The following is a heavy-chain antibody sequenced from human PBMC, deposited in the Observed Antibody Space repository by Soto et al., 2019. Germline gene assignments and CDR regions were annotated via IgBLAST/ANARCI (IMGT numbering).Heavy chain of an antibody. CDR3: AKCAGGGCSRGDAFDS. V-gene: IGHV3-23*01. D-gene: IGHD2-15*01. Sequence: EVRLLESGGGLVQPGGSLRLSCAASGFAFSRYAISWVRQAPGKGLEWVSVVTETGSSSYYTDSVRGRFTISKDNSKNTVYLQMNGLRVEDTAIYYCAKCAGGGCSRGDAFDSWGKGTMVTVSP. CDR1: GFAFSRYA. CDR2: VTETGSSS. J-gene: IGHJ3*01.